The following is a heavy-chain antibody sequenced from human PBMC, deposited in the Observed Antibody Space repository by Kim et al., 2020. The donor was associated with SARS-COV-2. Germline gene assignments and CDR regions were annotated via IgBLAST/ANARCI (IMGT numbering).Heavy chain of an antibody. Sequence: SPYYNPSLQSRVTISVDTSKDQFSLKLSSVTAAETAVYYCARLRDDYGDYWGQGTLVTVSS. V-gene: IGHV4-39*01. J-gene: IGHJ4*02. CDR3: ARLRDDYGDY. CDR2: SP.